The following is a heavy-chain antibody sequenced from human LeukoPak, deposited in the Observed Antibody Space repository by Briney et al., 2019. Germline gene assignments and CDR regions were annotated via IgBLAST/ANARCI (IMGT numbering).Heavy chain of an antibody. CDR2: IYTSGST. V-gene: IGHV4-4*07. CDR3: AREYSDVWGSYYMDV. D-gene: IGHD3-16*01. J-gene: IGHJ6*03. CDR1: GGSISSSY. Sequence: PSETLSLTCTVSGGSISSSYWSWIRQPAGKGLEWIGRIYTSGSTNYNPSLKSRVTISVDTSKNQFSLKLSSVTAADTAVYYCAREYSDVWGSYYMDVWGKGTTVTISS.